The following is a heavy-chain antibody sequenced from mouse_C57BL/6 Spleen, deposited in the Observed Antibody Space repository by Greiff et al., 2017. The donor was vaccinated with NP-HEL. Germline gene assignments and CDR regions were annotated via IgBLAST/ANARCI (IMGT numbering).Heavy chain of an antibody. D-gene: IGHD1-1*01. J-gene: IGHJ1*03. CDR3: ARGDYYGSSYYWYFEV. CDR1: GYTFTDYN. V-gene: IGHV1-18*01. Sequence: EVQLQQSGPELVKPGASVKLPCKASGYTFTDYNMDWVKQSHGKSLEWIGDINPNNGGTIYNQKFKGKATLTVDKSSSTAYMELRSLTSEDTAVYYCARGDYYGSSYYWYFEVWGTGTTVTVSS. CDR2: INPNNGGT.